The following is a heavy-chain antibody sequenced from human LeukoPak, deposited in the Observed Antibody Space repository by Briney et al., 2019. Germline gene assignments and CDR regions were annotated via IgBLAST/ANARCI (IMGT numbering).Heavy chain of an antibody. J-gene: IGHJ4*02. CDR2: ISWNSGSI. V-gene: IGHV3-9*01. Sequence: GGSLRLSCAASGFTFDDYAMHWVRQAPGKGLEWVSGISWNSGSIGYADSVKGRFTISRDNAKNSLYLQMNSLRVEDTALYYCAKVDRITIFGVGTYDYWGQGTLVTVSS. CDR3: AKVDRITIFGVGTYDY. CDR1: GFTFDDYA. D-gene: IGHD3-3*01.